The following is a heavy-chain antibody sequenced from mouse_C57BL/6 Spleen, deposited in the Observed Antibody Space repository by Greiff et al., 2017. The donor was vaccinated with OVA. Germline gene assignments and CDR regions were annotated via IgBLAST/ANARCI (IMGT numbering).Heavy chain of an antibody. V-gene: IGHV1-76*01. D-gene: IGHD2-1*01. J-gene: IGHJ3*01. Sequence: VKLQQSGAELVRPGASVKLSCKASGYTFTDYYINWVKQRPGQGLEWIARIYPGSGNTYYNEKFKGKATLTAEKSSSTAYMQLSSLTSEDSAVYFCAKGDYGTPFAYWGQGTLVTVSA. CDR1: GYTFTDYY. CDR3: AKGDYGTPFAY. CDR2: IYPGSGNT.